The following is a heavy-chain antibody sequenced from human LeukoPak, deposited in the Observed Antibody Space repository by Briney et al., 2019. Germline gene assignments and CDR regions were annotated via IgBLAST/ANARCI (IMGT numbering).Heavy chain of an antibody. CDR1: GGTFSSYA. CDR2: IIPIFGTA. Sequence: ASVKVSCKASGGTFSSYAISWVRQAPGQGLEWMGRIIPIFGTANYAQKFQGRVTITADKSTSTAYMELSSLRCEDTAVYYCARDRAYCSSTSCPVAYYYYYYYMDVWGKGTTVTVSS. D-gene: IGHD2-2*01. V-gene: IGHV1-69*06. J-gene: IGHJ6*03. CDR3: ARDRAYCSSTSCPVAYYYYYYYMDV.